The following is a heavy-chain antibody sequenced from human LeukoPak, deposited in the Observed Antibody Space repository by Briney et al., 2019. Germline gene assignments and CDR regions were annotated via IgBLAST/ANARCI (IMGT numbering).Heavy chain of an antibody. V-gene: IGHV3-64*04. Sequence: GGSLRLSCSASGFTFSSYAMHWVRQAPGKGLEYVSAISSNGGSTYYADSVKGRFTISRDNAKNSLYLQMNSPRAEDTAVYYCARGREVWFGESGFLDYWGQGTLVTVSS. D-gene: IGHD3-10*01. CDR3: ARGREVWFGESGFLDY. CDR1: GFTFSSYA. J-gene: IGHJ4*02. CDR2: ISSNGGST.